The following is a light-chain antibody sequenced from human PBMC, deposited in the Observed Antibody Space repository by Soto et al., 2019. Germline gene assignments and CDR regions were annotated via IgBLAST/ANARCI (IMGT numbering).Light chain of an antibody. V-gene: IGKV1-39*01. J-gene: IGKJ1*01. CDR2: ATS. CDR1: QSISSY. CDR3: QQSYIIPRT. Sequence: DIQMTQSPSSLSASVGDRVTITCRSSQSISSYLNWYQQKPGEAPKLLIFATSTLQSGVPSRFSGSGSGTDFSLTISSLQPEDFATYYCQQSYIIPRTFGQVTKVDIK.